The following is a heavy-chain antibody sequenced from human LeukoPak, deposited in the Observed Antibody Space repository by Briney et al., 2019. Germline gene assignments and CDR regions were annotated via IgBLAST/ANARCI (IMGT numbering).Heavy chain of an antibody. Sequence: GESLQISCKGSGYSFTSHWMGWVRPMPGKGLEWMGIINPGDSETRYNPSFQGQVIISADKSITTAYLQWSSLKASDTAMYYCARQVGGGTAVFNWGQGTLVTVSS. J-gene: IGHJ4*02. CDR2: INPGDSET. D-gene: IGHD1/OR15-1a*01. CDR1: GYSFTSHW. V-gene: IGHV5-51*01. CDR3: ARQVGGGTAVFN.